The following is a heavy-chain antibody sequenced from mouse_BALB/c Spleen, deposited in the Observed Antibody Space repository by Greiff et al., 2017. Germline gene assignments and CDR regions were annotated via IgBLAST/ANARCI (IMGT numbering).Heavy chain of an antibody. CDR1: GFAFSSYD. J-gene: IGHJ2*01. Sequence: EVHVVESGGGLVKPGGSLTLSCAASGFAFSSYDMSWVRQTPEKRLEWVAYISSGGGSTYYPDTVKGRFTISRDNAKSTLYLQMSSLKSEDTAMYYCARQGCYGYDDFDDWGQGTTVTVSS. CDR3: ARQGCYGYDDFDD. V-gene: IGHV5-12-1*01. D-gene: IGHD2-2*01. CDR2: ISSGGGST.